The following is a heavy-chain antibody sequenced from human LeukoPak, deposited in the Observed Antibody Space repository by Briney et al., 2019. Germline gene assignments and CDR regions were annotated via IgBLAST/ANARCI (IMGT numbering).Heavy chain of an antibody. Sequence: SETLSLTCSVSGAPVTFGGFYWVWLRHPPGKGPEWIATVYYTGSTYYNPSLKSRVTISIDTSKNQFSLRLTSVTATDTAIYHCARHSGSGSLSRPFDPWGQGTLVTVSS. CDR2: VYYTGST. J-gene: IGHJ5*02. V-gene: IGHV4-39*01. D-gene: IGHD3-10*01. CDR1: GAPVTFGGFY. CDR3: ARHSGSGSLSRPFDP.